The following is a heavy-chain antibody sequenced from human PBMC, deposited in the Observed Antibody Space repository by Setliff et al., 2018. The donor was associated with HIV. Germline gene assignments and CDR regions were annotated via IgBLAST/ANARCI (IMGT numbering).Heavy chain of an antibody. Sequence: ASVKVSCKASGFTFTGYYIHWVRQAPGQGLEWMGWINPNSGGTNYAQKFQGRVTMTSDTSISTAYMELSRLRSGDTAVYYCAIDGAGGWLRPMPDYWGQGTLVTVSS. J-gene: IGHJ4*02. CDR1: GFTFTGYY. V-gene: IGHV1-2*02. D-gene: IGHD5-12*01. CDR2: INPNSGGT. CDR3: AIDGAGGWLRPMPDY.